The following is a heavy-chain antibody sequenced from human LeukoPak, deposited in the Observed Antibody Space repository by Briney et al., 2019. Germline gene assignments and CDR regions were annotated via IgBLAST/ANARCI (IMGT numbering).Heavy chain of an antibody. J-gene: IGHJ4*02. Sequence: SQTLSLTCTVSGGSISSGGYYWSWIRQHPRKGLEWIGYIYYSGSTYYNPSLKSRVTISVDTSKNQFSLKLSSVTAADTAVYYCARGVNYYDSSGYYYVGYYFDYWGQGTLVTVSS. D-gene: IGHD3-22*01. V-gene: IGHV4-31*03. CDR3: ARGVNYYDSSGYYYVGYYFDY. CDR2: IYYSGST. CDR1: GGSISSGGYY.